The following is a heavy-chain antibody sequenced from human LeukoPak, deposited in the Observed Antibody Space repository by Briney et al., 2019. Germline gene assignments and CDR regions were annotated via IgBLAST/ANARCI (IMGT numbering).Heavy chain of an antibody. Sequence: PGRSLRPSCAASGFTFSSYAMGWVRQAPGKGLEWVSAISGSGGSTYYADSVKGRFTISRDNSKNTLYLQMNSLRAEDTAVYYCAKVELKMVRGVITSWGQGTLVTVSS. CDR3: AKVELKMVRGVITS. V-gene: IGHV3-23*01. D-gene: IGHD3-10*01. J-gene: IGHJ4*02. CDR2: ISGSGGST. CDR1: GFTFSSYA.